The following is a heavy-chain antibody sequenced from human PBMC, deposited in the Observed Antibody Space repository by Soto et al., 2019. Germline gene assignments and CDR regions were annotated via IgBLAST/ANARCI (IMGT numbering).Heavy chain of an antibody. J-gene: IGHJ4*02. CDR3: ASDFSWCGELIASDY. CDR1: GYTFTSYA. CDR2: INAGTGNT. Sequence: QVQLVQSGAEVKKPGASVKVSCKASGYTFTSYAMHWVRQAPGQRLEWMGWINAGTGNTKYSQRFQGRVTITRDTSASTAYMELSSLSSEDTVVYYCASDFSWCGELIASDYWGQGTLVTVSS. V-gene: IGHV1-3*01. D-gene: IGHD3-10*01.